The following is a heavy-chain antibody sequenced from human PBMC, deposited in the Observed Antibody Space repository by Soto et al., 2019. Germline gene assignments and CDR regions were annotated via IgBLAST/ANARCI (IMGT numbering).Heavy chain of an antibody. Sequence: QVQLEESGGGVVQPGRSLRLSCAASGFSFSRHALHWVRQAPGKGLEWVAVISHDGTNEHYVDSVKGRFSISRDNSKDIVFLGMNRLGPEDTAVSHGERDGLQLWFGMGSGARKVWGQGTTVTISS. J-gene: IGHJ6*02. V-gene: IGHV3-30-3*01. CDR3: ERDGLQLWFGMGSGARKV. D-gene: IGHD5-18*01. CDR2: ISHDGTNE. CDR1: GFSFSRHA.